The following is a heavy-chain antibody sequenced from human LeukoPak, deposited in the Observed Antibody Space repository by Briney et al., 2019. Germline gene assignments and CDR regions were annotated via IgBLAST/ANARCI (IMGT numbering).Heavy chain of an antibody. Sequence: GGSLRLSCVGSGFKFRAFTMHWVGQAPGRGLEWVSLFSRNGVTTFYADSVRGRFTISRDNSENSVYLQMDSLTTEDTAVYYCAKEKDTIYFDLWGQGTLVTVSA. D-gene: IGHD2-21*01. CDR3: AKEKDTIYFDL. J-gene: IGHJ3*01. CDR2: FSRNGVTT. CDR1: GFKFRAFT. V-gene: IGHV3-43*01.